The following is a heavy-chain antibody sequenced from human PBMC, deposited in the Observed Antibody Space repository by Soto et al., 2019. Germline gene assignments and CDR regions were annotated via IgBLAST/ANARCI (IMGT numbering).Heavy chain of an antibody. D-gene: IGHD3-3*01. V-gene: IGHV4-39*01. CDR3: AKREDSRRFGGREI. CDR2: VHSTGGT. Sequence: SDTLSLTCTFSGGSITSGGYFWDLIRQPPGKGLEWIGTVHSTGGTYYNPSLRSRVTISVDTSKNLFSLKMTSASATDTAVYFCAKREDSRRFGGREIWGQGTAVTVSS. J-gene: IGHJ6*02. CDR1: GGSITSGGYF.